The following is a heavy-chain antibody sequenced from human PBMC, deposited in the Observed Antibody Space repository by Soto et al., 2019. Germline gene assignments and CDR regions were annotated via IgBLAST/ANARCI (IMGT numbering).Heavy chain of an antibody. V-gene: IGHV1-46*03. CDR3: ARDAVKTAADKEFGY. D-gene: IGHD6-13*01. Sequence: ASVKVSCKASGYTFTSYYMHWVRQAPGQGLEWMGIINPSGGSTSYAQKFQGRVTMTRDTSTSTVYMELSSLRSEDTAVYYCARDAVKTAADKEFGYWGQGTLVTVSS. J-gene: IGHJ4*02. CDR1: GYTFTSYY. CDR2: INPSGGST.